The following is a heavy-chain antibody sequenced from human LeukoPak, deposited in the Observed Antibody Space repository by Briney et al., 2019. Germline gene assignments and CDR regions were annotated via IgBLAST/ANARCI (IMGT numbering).Heavy chain of an antibody. CDR1: GFTFSSYA. Sequence: GSLRLSCAASGFTFSSYAMHWVRQAPGKGLEWVAVISYDGSNKYYADSVKGGFTISRDNSKNTLYLQMNSLRAEDTAVYYCARGGPQPRRFGELLDYWGQGTLVTVSS. CDR3: ARGGPQPRRFGELLDY. CDR2: ISYDGSNK. V-gene: IGHV3-30*04. J-gene: IGHJ4*02. D-gene: IGHD3-10*01.